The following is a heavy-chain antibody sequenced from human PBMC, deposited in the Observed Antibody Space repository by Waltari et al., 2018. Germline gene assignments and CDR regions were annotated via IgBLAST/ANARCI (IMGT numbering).Heavy chain of an antibody. CDR1: GYTFPDAY. Sequence: QVQLVQSGAEVKRPGASVKVPCKAFGYTFPDAYIHGVRQAPGQGLEWMGWINPDTGGVKYEEKFQGRVTMTRDTSINTAYLELSSLRSDDTAMYFCARDQKMNLWGQGTLVTVSS. V-gene: IGHV1-2*02. CDR2: INPDTGGV. J-gene: IGHJ4*02. CDR3: ARDQKMNL.